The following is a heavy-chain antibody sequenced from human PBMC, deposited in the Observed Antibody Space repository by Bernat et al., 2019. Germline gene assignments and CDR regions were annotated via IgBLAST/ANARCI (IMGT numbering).Heavy chain of an antibody. Sequence: QVQLVESGGGVVQPGRSLRLSCAASGFTFSSYGMHWVRQAPGKGLVWVAVIWYDGSNKYYADSVKGRFTISRDNSKNTLYLQMNSLRAEDTAVYYCARDRYYDFFDYWGQGTLVTVSS. CDR3: ARDRYYDFFDY. D-gene: IGHD3-3*01. CDR2: IWYDGSNK. J-gene: IGHJ4*02. V-gene: IGHV3-33*01. CDR1: GFTFSSYG.